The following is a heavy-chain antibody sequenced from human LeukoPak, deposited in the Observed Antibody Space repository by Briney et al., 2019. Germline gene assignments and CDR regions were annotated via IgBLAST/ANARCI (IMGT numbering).Heavy chain of an antibody. CDR1: GFTFSSYA. CDR2: ISSTGDNT. V-gene: IGHV3-64*01. Sequence: PGGSLRLTCAASGFTFSSYAMRWVRQAPGKGLEYVSAISSTGDNTYYANSVKGRFTISRDNSKNTLYLQMASLRGEDTAVYYCARESSVVRGVITDFDYWGQGTLVTVSS. J-gene: IGHJ4*02. D-gene: IGHD3-10*01. CDR3: ARESSVVRGVITDFDY.